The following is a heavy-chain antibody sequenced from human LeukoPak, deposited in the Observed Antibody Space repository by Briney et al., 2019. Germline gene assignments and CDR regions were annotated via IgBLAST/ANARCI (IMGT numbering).Heavy chain of an antibody. CDR2: IYYSGST. CDR3: LMQYSSSWYGDADYYYYMDV. D-gene: IGHD6-13*01. CDR1: GGSISSYY. J-gene: IGHJ6*03. Sequence: SETLSLTCTVSGGSISSYYWSWIRQPPGKGLEWIGYIYYSGSTNYNPSLKSRVTISVDTSKNQFSLKLSSVTAADTAVYYCLMQYSSSWYGDADYYYYMDVWGKGTTVTVSS. V-gene: IGHV4-59*08.